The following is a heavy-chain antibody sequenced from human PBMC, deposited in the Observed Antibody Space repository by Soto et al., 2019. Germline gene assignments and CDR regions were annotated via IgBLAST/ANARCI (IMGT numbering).Heavy chain of an antibody. CDR3: ARQDYYDYVWGRDRLESSQH. CDR2: IDPTDSST. V-gene: IGHV5-10-1*01. CDR1: GYSFTSCR. Sequence: GESLKISCKGSGYSFTSCRISSVRQMPGKGLQWMGRIDPTDSSTNYSPPFQGHVTISADKSISTAYLQWSSLKASDTAMYYCARQDYYDYVWGRDRLESSQHQGQGSMCTFSS. D-gene: IGHD3-16*01. J-gene: IGHJ1*01.